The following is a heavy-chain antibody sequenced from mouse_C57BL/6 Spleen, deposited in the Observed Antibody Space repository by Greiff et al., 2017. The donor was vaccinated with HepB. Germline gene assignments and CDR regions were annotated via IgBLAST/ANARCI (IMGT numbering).Heavy chain of an antibody. D-gene: IGHD4-1*01. Sequence: QVQLQQPGAELVMPGASVKLSCKASGYTFTSYWMHWVKQRPGQGLEWIGEIDPSDSYTNYNQKFKGKSTLTEDKSSSTASMKLSSLTSEDAAVYYCARRGQRNWTWFADWGQGTLVTVSA. CDR2: IDPSDSYT. CDR1: GYTFTSYW. V-gene: IGHV1-69*01. J-gene: IGHJ3*01. CDR3: ARRGQRNWTWFAD.